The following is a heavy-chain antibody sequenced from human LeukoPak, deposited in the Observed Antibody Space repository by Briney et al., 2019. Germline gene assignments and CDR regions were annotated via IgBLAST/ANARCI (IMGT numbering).Heavy chain of an antibody. Sequence: GGPLSLPCAAPGLTSRTSWMHWVGKPQGRGRYWFSRITSDGSGTSYADSVKGRFTISRDTAKSTLYLQMTSLRAEDTAVYYCARAPGNWYAMDVWGQGTTVTVSS. CDR2: ITSDGSGT. CDR3: ARAPGNWYAMDV. CDR1: GLTSRTSW. V-gene: IGHV3-74*01. J-gene: IGHJ6*02.